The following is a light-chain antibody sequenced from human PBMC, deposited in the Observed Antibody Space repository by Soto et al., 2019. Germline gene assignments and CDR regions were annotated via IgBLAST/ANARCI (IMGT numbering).Light chain of an antibody. Sequence: EMVLTQSPATLSLSPGERATLSCRASQSVSSYLAWYQQKPGQAPRLLIYDASNRSTGIPARFSGSGSWKDFTLAISSLEPEAFAVYYGQQRSNWPLTFGGGTKVEIK. CDR2: DAS. CDR3: QQRSNWPLT. CDR1: QSVSSY. J-gene: IGKJ4*01. V-gene: IGKV3-11*01.